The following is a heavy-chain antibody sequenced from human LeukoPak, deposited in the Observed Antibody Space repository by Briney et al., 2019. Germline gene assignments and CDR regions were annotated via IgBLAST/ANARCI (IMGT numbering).Heavy chain of an antibody. V-gene: IGHV1-18*01. J-gene: IGHJ4*02. D-gene: IGHD6-19*01. CDR2: ISAYNGNT. CDR3: ARGGSYSSGWYVGDY. Sequence: AASVTVSCKASGYTFTSYGISWVRQAPGQGLEWMGWISAYNGNTNYAQKLQGRVTMTTGTSTSTAYMELRSLRSDDTAVYYCARGGSYSSGWYVGDYWGQGTLVTVSS. CDR1: GYTFTSYG.